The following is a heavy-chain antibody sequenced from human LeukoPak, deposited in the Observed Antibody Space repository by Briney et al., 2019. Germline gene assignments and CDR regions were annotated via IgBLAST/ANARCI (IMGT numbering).Heavy chain of an antibody. CDR3: ARYEYGDSYFDY. V-gene: IGHV3-11*01. D-gene: IGHD4-17*01. CDR2: ISSSGSTI. Sequence: GGSLRPSCAASGFTFSNYYMSWIRQAPGEGLEWVSYISSSGSTIHYADSVKGRFTISRDNAKNSLYLQMNSLRAEDTAVYYCARYEYGDSYFDYWGQGTLATVSS. J-gene: IGHJ4*02. CDR1: GFTFSNYY.